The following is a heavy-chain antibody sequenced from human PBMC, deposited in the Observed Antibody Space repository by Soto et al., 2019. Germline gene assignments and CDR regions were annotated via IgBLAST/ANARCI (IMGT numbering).Heavy chain of an antibody. V-gene: IGHV4-39*01. Sequence: QLQLQESGPGLVKPSETLSLTCTVSGGSISSSSYYWGWIRQPPGKGLEWIGSIYYSGSTYYNPSLKSRVTISVDTSKNQFSLKLSSVTAADTAVYYCARQRSVYDMGYYYGMDVWGQGTTVTVSS. J-gene: IGHJ6*02. CDR1: GGSISSSSYY. CDR2: IYYSGST. D-gene: IGHD5-12*01. CDR3: ARQRSVYDMGYYYGMDV.